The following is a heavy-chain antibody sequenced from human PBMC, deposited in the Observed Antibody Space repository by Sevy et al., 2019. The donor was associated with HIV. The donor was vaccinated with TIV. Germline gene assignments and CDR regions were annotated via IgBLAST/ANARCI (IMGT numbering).Heavy chain of an antibody. CDR1: GGSISSGSYY. V-gene: IGHV4-61*02. D-gene: IGHD3-10*01. CDR2: IYTSGST. Sequence: SETLSLTCTVSGGSISSGSYYWSWIRQPAGKGLEWIGRIYTSGSTNYNPSLNSRVTISVDTSKNQFSLRLSSVTAEDTAVYYCARDKEYGSGFMDVWGKGTTVTVSS. J-gene: IGHJ6*03. CDR3: ARDKEYGSGFMDV.